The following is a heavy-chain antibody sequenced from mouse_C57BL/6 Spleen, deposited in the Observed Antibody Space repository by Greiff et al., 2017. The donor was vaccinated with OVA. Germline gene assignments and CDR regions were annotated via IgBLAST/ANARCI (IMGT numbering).Heavy chain of an antibody. CDR2: IYPGDGDT. V-gene: IGHV1-82*01. Sequence: VQLQQSGPELVKPGASVKISCKASGYAFSSSWMNWVKQRPGKGLEWIGRIYPGDGDTNYNGKFKGKATLTADKSSSTAYMQLSSLTSEDSAVYFCARITTVEYYFDYWGQGTTLTVSS. CDR3: ARITTVEYYFDY. CDR1: GYAFSSSW. J-gene: IGHJ2*01. D-gene: IGHD1-1*01.